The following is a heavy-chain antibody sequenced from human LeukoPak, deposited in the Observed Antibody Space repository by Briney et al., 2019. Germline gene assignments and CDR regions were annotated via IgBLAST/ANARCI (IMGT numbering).Heavy chain of an antibody. J-gene: IGHJ2*01. V-gene: IGHV3-13*01. D-gene: IGHD4-17*01. CDR2: IGTAGDT. Sequence: PGGYLRLYCAASGFTFSSYDMHWVRQATGKGLEWVSAIGTAGDTYYPGSVKGRFTISRENAKNSLYLQMNSLRAGDTAVYYCARDYGDWYFDLWGRGTLVTVSS. CDR3: ARDYGDWYFDL. CDR1: GFTFSSYD.